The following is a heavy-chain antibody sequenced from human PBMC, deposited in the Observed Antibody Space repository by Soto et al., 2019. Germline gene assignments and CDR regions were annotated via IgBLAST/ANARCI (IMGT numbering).Heavy chain of an antibody. CDR2: IYYSGST. V-gene: IGHV4-61*01. Sequence: QVQLQESGPGLVKPSETLSLTCTVSGGSVSSGSYYWSWIRQPPGKGLEWIGYIYYSGSTNYNPSLKSRVTISVDTSKNQFSLKLSSVTAADTAVYYCARDGYSYGPAYWGQGTLVTVSS. D-gene: IGHD5-18*01. CDR1: GGSVSSGSYY. J-gene: IGHJ4*02. CDR3: ARDGYSYGPAY.